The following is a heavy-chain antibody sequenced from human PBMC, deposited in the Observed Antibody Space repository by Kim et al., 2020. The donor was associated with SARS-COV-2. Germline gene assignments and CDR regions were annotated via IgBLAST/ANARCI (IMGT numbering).Heavy chain of an antibody. CDR2: IEKDGSEE. Sequence: GGSLRLSCAPSGFTLSNHWMTWVRQAPGKGLEWVASIEKDGSEEYFVDSVKGRFTISRDNAKNSVYLQMNSLRAEDTALYYCARGFSSLSVWGQGTLVTVSS. CDR1: GFTLSNHW. CDR3: ARGFSSLSV. J-gene: IGHJ4*02. V-gene: IGHV3-7*01.